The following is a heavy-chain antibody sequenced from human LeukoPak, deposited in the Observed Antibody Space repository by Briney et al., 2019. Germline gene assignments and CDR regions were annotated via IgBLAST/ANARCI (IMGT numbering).Heavy chain of an antibody. D-gene: IGHD6-6*01. CDR1: GGSISSSSYY. CDR2: IYYSGST. CDR3: TRDRRYSSSSGTTYYHMDV. Sequence: SETLSLTCTVSGGSISSSSYYWGWIRQPPGKGLEWIGSIYYSGSTYYNPSLKARVTMSVDTSKNQFSLKLSSVTAADTAIYYCTRDRRYSSSSGTTYYHMDVWGKGTTVTVSS. V-gene: IGHV4-39*07. J-gene: IGHJ6*03.